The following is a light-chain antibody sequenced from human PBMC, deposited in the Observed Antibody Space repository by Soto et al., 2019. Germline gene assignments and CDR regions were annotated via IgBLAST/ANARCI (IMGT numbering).Light chain of an antibody. CDR1: QSVSSN. V-gene: IGKV3-15*01. CDR3: QQYNNWPPWT. J-gene: IGKJ1*01. Sequence: EIVMTQSPATLSVSPGERATLSCRASQSVSSNLAWYQQKPGQAPRLLIYGASTRATGIPARFSGSGSGTEFTLNISSLQSGDFAVYYCQQYNNWPPWTFGQGTKVEIK. CDR2: GAS.